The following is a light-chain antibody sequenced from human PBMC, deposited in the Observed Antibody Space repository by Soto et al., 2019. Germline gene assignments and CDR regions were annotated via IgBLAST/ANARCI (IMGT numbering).Light chain of an antibody. CDR1: TGAVTSTFY. CDR2: STS. CDR3: LLYFGGVRV. Sequence: QDVVTQEPSLTVSPGGTVTLTCASSTGAVTSTFYPNWFQQKPGQAPRSLIYSTSNKHPWTPARFSGSLLGVKAALTLSDVQPEDEADYYCLLYFGGVRVFGGGTKLTVL. J-gene: IGLJ3*02. V-gene: IGLV7-43*01.